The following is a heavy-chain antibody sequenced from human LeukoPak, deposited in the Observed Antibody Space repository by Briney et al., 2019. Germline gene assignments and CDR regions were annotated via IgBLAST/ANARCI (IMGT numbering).Heavy chain of an antibody. CDR2: ISSSSSTI. CDR3: ARDGRYGWGVVTDY. J-gene: IGHJ4*02. V-gene: IGHV3-48*01. Sequence: GGSLRLSCAASGFTFSSYSMNWVRQAPGKGLEWVSHISSSSSTIYYADSVKGRFTISRDNAKNSLFLQMNSLRAEDTAVYSCARDGRYGWGVVTDYWGQGTLVTVSS. D-gene: IGHD3-16*01. CDR1: GFTFSSYS.